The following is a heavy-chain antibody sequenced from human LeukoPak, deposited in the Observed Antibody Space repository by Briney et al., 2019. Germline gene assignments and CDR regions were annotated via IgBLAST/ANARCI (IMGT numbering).Heavy chain of an antibody. CDR2: IYSGGST. V-gene: IGHV3-66*01. Sequence: GGSLRLSCAASGFTVSSNYMSWVRQAPGKGLEWVSVIYSGGSTYYADSVKGRFTISRDNSKNTLYLQMNSLKTEDTAVYYCTTDLVYYYDSSGYHYRHVDYWGQGTLVTVSS. J-gene: IGHJ4*02. CDR3: TTDLVYYYDSSGYHYRHVDY. CDR1: GFTVSSNY. D-gene: IGHD3-22*01.